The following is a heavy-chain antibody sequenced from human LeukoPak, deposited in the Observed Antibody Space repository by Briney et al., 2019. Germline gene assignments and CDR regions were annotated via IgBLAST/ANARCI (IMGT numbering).Heavy chain of an antibody. D-gene: IGHD3-10*01. J-gene: IGHJ4*02. CDR3: ATGRGSGRPALDY. Sequence: PSETLSLTCTVSGGSISSSSYYWGWIRQPPGKGLEWIGSIYYSGSTYYNPSLKSRVTISVDTSKNQFSLKLNSVTAADTAVYYCATGRGSGRPALDYWGQGTLVTVSS. CDR1: GGSISSSSYY. V-gene: IGHV4-39*01. CDR2: IYYSGST.